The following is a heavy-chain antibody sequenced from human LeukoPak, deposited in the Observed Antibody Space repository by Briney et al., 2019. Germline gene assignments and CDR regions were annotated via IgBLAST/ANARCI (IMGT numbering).Heavy chain of an antibody. CDR1: GGSISSSSYY. J-gene: IGHJ4*02. V-gene: IGHV4-39*01. CDR3: AINDGSGSYYKSDY. D-gene: IGHD3-10*01. Sequence: SETLSLTCTVSGGSISSSSYYWGWIRQPPGKGLEWIGSIYYSGSTYYNPSLKSRVTISVDTSKNQFSLKMRSVTDADAAVYYCAINDGSGSYYKSDYWGRGTLVTVSS. CDR2: IYYSGST.